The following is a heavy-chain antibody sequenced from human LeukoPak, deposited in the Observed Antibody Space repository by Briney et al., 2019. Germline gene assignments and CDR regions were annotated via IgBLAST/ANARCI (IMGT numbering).Heavy chain of an antibody. CDR1: GFIPNRNA. CDR2: IGRSGDKT. J-gene: IGHJ4*02. Sequence: PGRSLRLFCPPSGFIPNRNAISSARQPPGKWLGSHSTIGRSGDKTCYADSVKGRFTISRDNSKNMVHLQMNSLTGEDTALYYCVRRGDASSGWGDHDFWGQGALVTVSS. D-gene: IGHD6-19*01. CDR3: VRRGDASSGWGDHDF. V-gene: IGHV3-23*01.